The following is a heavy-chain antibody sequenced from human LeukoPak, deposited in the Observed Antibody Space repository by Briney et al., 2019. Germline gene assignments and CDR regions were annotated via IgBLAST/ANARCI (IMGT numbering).Heavy chain of an antibody. D-gene: IGHD6-19*01. V-gene: IGHV5-10-1*01. J-gene: IGHJ6*01. CDR3: AKHGGAVLHYGMDV. CDR2: IDPSDSYT. CDR1: GYSFTSYW. Sequence: GESLKISCKGSGYSFTSYWISWVRQMPGKGLEWMGRIDPSDSYTNYSPSFQGHVTISADKSIRTDFLQWSSLEASTTAIYCGAKHGGAVLHYGMDVWGKGTTVTVSS.